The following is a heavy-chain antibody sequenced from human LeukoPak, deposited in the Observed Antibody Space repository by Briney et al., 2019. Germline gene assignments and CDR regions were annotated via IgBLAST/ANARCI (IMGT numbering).Heavy chain of an antibody. CDR2: IKSKNVGETT. Sequence: GGSLRLSCVVSGLTLGNAWMSWVRQAPGKGLEWVGRIKSKNVGETTEYAAPVQGRFTISRDDSKNTVYLQMSSLKTEDTAVYYCTTGPGNSGYWGQGTLVTVSS. J-gene: IGHJ4*02. D-gene: IGHD4-23*01. V-gene: IGHV3-15*01. CDR1: GLTLGNAW. CDR3: TTGPGNSGY.